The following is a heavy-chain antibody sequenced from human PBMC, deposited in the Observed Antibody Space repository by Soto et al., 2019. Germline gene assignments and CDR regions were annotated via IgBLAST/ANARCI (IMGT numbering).Heavy chain of an antibody. D-gene: IGHD2-15*01. CDR3: ARQAGGGRHYYGMDV. CDR1: GGSISSSRYF. CDR2: IYDSGST. Sequence: QLQLQESGPGPVKPSETLSLTCTVSGGSISSSRYFWGWIRQPPGKGLEWIANIYDSGSTYYNPSLMSRITISVDTSENQISLKLGSVTAADTAVYYCARQAGGGRHYYGMDVWGQGTTVTVSS. J-gene: IGHJ6*02. V-gene: IGHV4-39*01.